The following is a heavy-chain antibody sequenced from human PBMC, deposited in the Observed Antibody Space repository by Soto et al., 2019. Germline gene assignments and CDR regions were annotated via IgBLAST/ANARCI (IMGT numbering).Heavy chain of an antibody. CDR3: ARDVDYSNYRYYYYYMDV. Sequence: GSLRLSCAASGFTFSSYGMHWVRQAPGKGLEWVAVISYDGSNKYHADSVKGRFTISRDNSKNTLYLQMNSLRAEDTAVYYCARDVDYSNYRYYYYYMDVWGKGTTVTVSS. J-gene: IGHJ6*03. D-gene: IGHD4-4*01. V-gene: IGHV3-30*03. CDR1: GFTFSSYG. CDR2: ISYDGSNK.